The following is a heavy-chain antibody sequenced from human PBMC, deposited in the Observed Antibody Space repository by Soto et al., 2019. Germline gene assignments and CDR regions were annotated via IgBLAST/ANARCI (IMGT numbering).Heavy chain of an antibody. Sequence: EVQLLESGGGLLQPGGSLRLSCAASGFTFGGYAMNWVRQAPGKGLEWVSGISGGGDNTFYTDSVRGRFTISRVNTGNTLYLQMNSLRAEDTAVYFCGRNSQGSVTVTGNWYFDLWGLGTLVTVSS. V-gene: IGHV3-23*01. D-gene: IGHD6-19*01. CDR3: GRNSQGSVTVTGNWYFDL. CDR1: GFTFGGYA. J-gene: IGHJ2*01. CDR2: ISGGGDNT.